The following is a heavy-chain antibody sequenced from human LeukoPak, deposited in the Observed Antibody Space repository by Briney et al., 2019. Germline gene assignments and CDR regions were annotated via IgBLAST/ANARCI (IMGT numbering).Heavy chain of an antibody. D-gene: IGHD4-17*01. V-gene: IGHV5-10-1*01. CDR3: ARRPSGDYYGVGDY. CDR1: GYIFSSYW. CDR2: IDPSDSCT. J-gene: IGHJ4*02. Sequence: GESLKISCKGSGYIFSSYWITWVRQMPGKGLEWMGRIDPSDSCTNYSPSFQGHVTISADKSISTAYLQWSSLKASDTAMYYCARRPSGDYYGVGDYWGQGTLVTVSS.